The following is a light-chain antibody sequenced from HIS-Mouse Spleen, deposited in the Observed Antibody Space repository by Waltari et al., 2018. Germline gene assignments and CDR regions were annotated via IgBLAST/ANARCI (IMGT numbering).Light chain of an antibody. CDR1: SSNIRSNP. V-gene: IGLV1-44*01. J-gene: IGLJ1*01. Sequence: QSVLTQPPSASGTPGQRVTIPCSGSSSNIRSNPVNWYQQLPGPAPKLLIYSNNQRPSGVPDRFSGSKSGTSASLAISGLQSEDEADYYCAAWDDSLNGNYVFGTGTKVTVL. CDR3: AAWDDSLNGNYV. CDR2: SNN.